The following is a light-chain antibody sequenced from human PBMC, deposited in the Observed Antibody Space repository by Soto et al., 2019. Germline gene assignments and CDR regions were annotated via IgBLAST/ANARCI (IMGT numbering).Light chain of an antibody. Sequence: QSVLTQPASVSGSPGQSITISCTGTSRDVGGYNYVSWYKQHPGKAPKLIIYEVTNRPSGVSSRFSGSKSGNTASLSISGLQAEDEADYYCCSYTTSTTSYVFGTGTKVTVL. CDR1: SRDVGGYNY. CDR3: CSYTTSTTSYV. J-gene: IGLJ1*01. CDR2: EVT. V-gene: IGLV2-14*01.